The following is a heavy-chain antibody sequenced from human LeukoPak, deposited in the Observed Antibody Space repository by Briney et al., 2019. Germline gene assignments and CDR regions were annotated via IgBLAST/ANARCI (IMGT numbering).Heavy chain of an antibody. Sequence: PSETLSLTCTVSGYFISSGYYWGWIRQPPGKGLQWIGSIHHSGSTYYNPSLKSRVTISVDTSKNRFSLKLSSVTAADTAVYYCARRRVDYYDSSGYYWTHWGQGTLVTVSS. D-gene: IGHD3-22*01. V-gene: IGHV4-38-2*02. CDR1: GYFISSGYY. CDR3: ARRRVDYYDSSGYYWTH. J-gene: IGHJ4*02. CDR2: IHHSGST.